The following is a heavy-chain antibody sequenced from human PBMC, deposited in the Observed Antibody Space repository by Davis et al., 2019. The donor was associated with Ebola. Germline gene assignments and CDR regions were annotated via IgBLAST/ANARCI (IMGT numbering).Heavy chain of an antibody. J-gene: IGHJ6*02. V-gene: IGHV3-30-3*01. CDR1: GFIFDGEA. CDR2: ISYDGGSK. D-gene: IGHD1-26*01. Sequence: GESLKISCAASGFIFDGEAMHWVRQAPGKGLEWVAGISYDGGSKYYADSVRGRFTTSRDNSRNTLFLQMNSLGPEDTADYYCARDGPRPSSGSQDLYYYGMDVWGQGTTVTVSS. CDR3: ARDGPRPSSGSQDLYYYGMDV.